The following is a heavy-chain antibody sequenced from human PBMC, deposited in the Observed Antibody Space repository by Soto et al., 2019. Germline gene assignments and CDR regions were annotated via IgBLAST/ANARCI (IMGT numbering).Heavy chain of an antibody. J-gene: IGHJ4*02. CDR2: INHSGST. CDR3: AALPNCSSTSCLDY. D-gene: IGHD2-2*01. Sequence: TSETLSLTCAVYGGSFSGYYWSWIRQPPGKGLEWIGEINHSGSTNYNPSLKSRVTISVDTSKNQFSLKLSSVTAADTAVYYCAALPNCSSTSCLDYWGQGTLVTVSS. CDR1: GGSFSGYY. V-gene: IGHV4-34*01.